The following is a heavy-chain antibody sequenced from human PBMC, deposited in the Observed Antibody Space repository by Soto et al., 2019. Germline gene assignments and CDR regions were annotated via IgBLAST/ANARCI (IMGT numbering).Heavy chain of an antibody. J-gene: IGHJ4*02. CDR1: GGSINSRSYF. V-gene: IGHV4-39*02. CDR2: INNNVKT. D-gene: IGHD3-9*01. CDR3: ARDRYGGFDY. Sequence: QLQLQESGPGQLKPSETLSLTCSVSGGSINSRSYFWGWIRQAPGKGLEWIASINNNVKTYYSPSLXSRPXIXLDTSKNQFSLKLNSVTAADTAVYYCARDRYGGFDYWGLGTLVTVSS.